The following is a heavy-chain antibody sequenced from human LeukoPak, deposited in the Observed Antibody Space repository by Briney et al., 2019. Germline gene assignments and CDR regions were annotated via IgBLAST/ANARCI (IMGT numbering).Heavy chain of an antibody. V-gene: IGHV4-59*08. D-gene: IGHD2-15*01. CDR3: ARQPYRSGAYYFDY. CDR1: DDSMTGYY. Sequence: SETLSLTCTVSDDSMTGYYWSWIRQPPGKGLEWVAYIFHSGDTNYNPSLRSRITISIDASKNQFSLKLRSVTAADTAVYYCARQPYRSGAYYFDYWGQGTLITVSS. CDR2: IFHSGDT. J-gene: IGHJ4*02.